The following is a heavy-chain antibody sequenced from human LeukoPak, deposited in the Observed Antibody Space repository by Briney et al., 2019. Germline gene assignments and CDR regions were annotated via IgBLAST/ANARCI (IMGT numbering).Heavy chain of an antibody. D-gene: IGHD2-21*02. CDR2: ISGSGGST. J-gene: IGHJ6*02. CDR3: AKTYCGGDCYSPFYYYYYGMGV. CDR1: GFTFSSYA. V-gene: IGHV3-23*01. Sequence: PGGSLRLSCAASGFTFSSYAMSWVRQVPGKGLEWVSAISGSGGSTYYADSVKGRFTISRDNSKNTLYLQMNSLRAEDTAVYYCAKTYCGGDCYSPFYYYYYGMGVWGQGTTVTVSS.